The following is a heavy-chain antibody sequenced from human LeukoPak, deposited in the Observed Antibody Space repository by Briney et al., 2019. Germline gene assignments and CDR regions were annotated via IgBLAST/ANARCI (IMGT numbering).Heavy chain of an antibody. Sequence: GGSLKLSCAASGFTFSDSAIHWVRQASGKGLEWVGRIRDKGYGHATAYAASVKGRFTLSRDNSKNTAYLQMNSLKTEDTALYYCTTPNEGNWFDPWGQGTLVTVSS. CDR2: IRDKGYGHAT. CDR1: GFTFSDSA. D-gene: IGHD2-8*01. J-gene: IGHJ5*02. V-gene: IGHV3-73*01. CDR3: TTPNEGNWFDP.